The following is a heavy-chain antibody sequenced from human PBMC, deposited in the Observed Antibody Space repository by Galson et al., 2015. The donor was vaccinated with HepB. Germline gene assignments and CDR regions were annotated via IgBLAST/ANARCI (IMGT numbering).Heavy chain of an antibody. CDR3: AADRYCGGNCYSPDSFDI. CDR1: GFTFSSSA. V-gene: IGHV1-58*01. D-gene: IGHD2-21*01. CDR2: IVVGSGDT. Sequence: SVKVSCKASGFTFSSSAVQWVRQTRGQRLEWIGWIVVGSGDTNSAQKFQERVTITRDMSTSTAYMELSSLRSGDKAVYYCAADRYCGGNCYSPDSFDIWGQGTMVTVSS. J-gene: IGHJ3*02.